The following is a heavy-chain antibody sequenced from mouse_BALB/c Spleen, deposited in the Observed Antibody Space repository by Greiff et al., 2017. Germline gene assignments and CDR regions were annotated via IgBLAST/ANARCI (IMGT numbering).Heavy chain of an antibody. CDR3: ARSLDSSGYD. J-gene: IGHJ3*01. Sequence: VQLKESGPELVKPGASVKISCKASGYSFTGYYMHWVKQSHVKSLEWIGRINPYNSATSYNQNFKDKASLTVDKSSSTAYMELHSLTSEDSAVYYCARSLDSSGYDWGQGTLVTVSA. D-gene: IGHD3-2*01. CDR2: INPYNSAT. V-gene: IGHV1-31*01. CDR1: GYSFTGYY.